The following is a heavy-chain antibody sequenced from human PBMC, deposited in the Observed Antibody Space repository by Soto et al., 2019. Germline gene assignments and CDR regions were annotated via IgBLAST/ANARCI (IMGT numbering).Heavy chain of an antibody. CDR1: GETLNSNP. D-gene: IGHD2-15*01. CDR2: IVPLSDRT. V-gene: IGHV1-69*01. J-gene: IGHJ4*02. Sequence: QVQLVQSGAEVKKPGSSLKVSCKVFGETLNSNPIGWVRQAPGQGLEWVGGIVPLSDRTNYAQELQGRVTVTADGSTSTVYMELSNLTSYDTAVYYGARKSGRDCHSGGGCFSLDVWGQGSLITVSS. CDR3: ARKSGRDCHSGGGCFSLDV.